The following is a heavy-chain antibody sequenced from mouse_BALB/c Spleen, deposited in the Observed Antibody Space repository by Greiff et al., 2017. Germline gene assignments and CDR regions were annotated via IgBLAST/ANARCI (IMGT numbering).Heavy chain of an antibody. J-gene: IGHJ4*01. Sequence: VVESGGGLVQPGGSRKLSCAASGFTFSSFGMHWVRQAPEKGLEWVAYISSGSSTIYYADTVKGRFTISRDNPKNTLFLQMTSLRSEDTAMYYCARRYYGYPYAMDYWGQGTSVTVSS. D-gene: IGHD1-2*01. CDR3: ARRYYGYPYAMDY. CDR2: ISSGSSTI. CDR1: GFTFSSFG. V-gene: IGHV5-17*02.